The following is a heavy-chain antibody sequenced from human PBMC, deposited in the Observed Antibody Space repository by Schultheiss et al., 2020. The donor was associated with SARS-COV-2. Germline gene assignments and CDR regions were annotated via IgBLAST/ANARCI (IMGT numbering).Heavy chain of an antibody. CDR3: AKGVATFLDY. CDR1: GFTFSSYA. D-gene: IGHD2-15*01. CDR2: ISWNSGST. Sequence: GGSLRLSCAASGFTFSSYALSWVRQAPGKGLEWVSGISWNSGSTYYADSVKGRFTISRDNSKNTLYLQMNSLRAEDTAVYYCAKGVATFLDYWGQGTLVTVSS. J-gene: IGHJ4*02. V-gene: IGHV3-23*01.